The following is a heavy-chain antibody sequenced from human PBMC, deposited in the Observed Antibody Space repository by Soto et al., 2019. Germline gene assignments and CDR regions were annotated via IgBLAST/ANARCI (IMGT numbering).Heavy chain of an antibody. D-gene: IGHD3-10*01. V-gene: IGHV4-59*08. CDR1: GGSISSYY. CDR3: ARQYGSGSYYNPTIQDFDY. J-gene: IGHJ4*02. Sequence: SETLSLTCTVSGGSISSYYWSWVRQPPGKGLEWIGYIYYSGSTNYNPSLKIRVTISVDTPKIQFSLKLSSVTAADTAVYYCARQYGSGSYYNPTIQDFDYWGQGTLVTVSS. CDR2: IYYSGST.